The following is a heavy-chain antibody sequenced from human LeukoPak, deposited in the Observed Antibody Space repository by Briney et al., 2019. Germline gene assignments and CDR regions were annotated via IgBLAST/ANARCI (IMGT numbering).Heavy chain of an antibody. V-gene: IGHV3-74*01. Sequence: GGSLRLSCAASGFTFSSYWMHWVRHAPGKGLVWVSRIHSDGITTIYADFVKGRFTISRDNAKNTLYLQMNSLRDEDTAVYYCAGKDSFDLWGQGTLVTVSS. CDR1: GFTFSSYW. J-gene: IGHJ5*02. CDR2: IHSDGITT. CDR3: AGKDSFDL.